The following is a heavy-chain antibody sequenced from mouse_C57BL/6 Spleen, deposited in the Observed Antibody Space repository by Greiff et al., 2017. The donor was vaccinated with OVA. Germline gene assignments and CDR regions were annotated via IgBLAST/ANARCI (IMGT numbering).Heavy chain of an antibody. V-gene: IGHV5-6*01. Sequence: EVHLVESGGDLVKPGGSLKLSCAASGFTFSSYGMSWVRQTPDKRLEWVATISSGGSYTYYPDSVKGRFTISRDNAKNTLYLQMSSLKSEDTAMYYCARGDYDGDYGGQGTTLTVSS. J-gene: IGHJ2*01. CDR2: ISSGGSYT. CDR3: ARGDYDGDY. D-gene: IGHD2-4*01. CDR1: GFTFSSYG.